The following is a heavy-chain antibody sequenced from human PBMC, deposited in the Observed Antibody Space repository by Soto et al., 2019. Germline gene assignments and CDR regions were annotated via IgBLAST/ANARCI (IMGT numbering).Heavy chain of an antibody. V-gene: IGHV1-8*01. D-gene: IGHD1-26*01. Sequence: ASVKVSCKASGYSFTSLDINWVRQTAGQGLEWMGWIEPSTGRTGYAQKFQGRVTMTRDTSINTAYMELTTLTSDDTAFYYCARGVSAGVDYWGQGTLVTVSS. CDR2: IEPSTGRT. CDR1: GYSFTSLD. J-gene: IGHJ4*02. CDR3: ARGVSAGVDY.